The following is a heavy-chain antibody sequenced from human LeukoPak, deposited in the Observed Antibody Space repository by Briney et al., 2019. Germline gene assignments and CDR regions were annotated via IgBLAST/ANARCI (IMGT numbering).Heavy chain of an antibody. V-gene: IGHV3-30*04. J-gene: IGHJ6*02. CDR2: ISYDGSNK. D-gene: IGHD7-27*01. Sequence: GGSLRLSCAASGFTFSSYAMHWVRQAPGKGLEWVAVISYDGSNKYYADSVKGRFTISRDNSKNSLYLQMNSLRAEDTAVYYCASLTGDPYYYYGMDVWGQGTTVTVSS. CDR3: ASLTGDPYYYYGMDV. CDR1: GFTFSSYA.